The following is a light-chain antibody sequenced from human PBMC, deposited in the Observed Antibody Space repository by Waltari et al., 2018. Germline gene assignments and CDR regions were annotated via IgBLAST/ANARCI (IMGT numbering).Light chain of an antibody. Sequence: QPLPGAAPKLLINNSFQRPSGVPDRFSGSKSGTSASLAISGLLSEDEATYYCATWDDSLNGFVFGTGTNVSVL. CDR2: NSF. J-gene: IGLJ1*01. CDR3: ATWDDSLNGFV. V-gene: IGLV1-44*01.